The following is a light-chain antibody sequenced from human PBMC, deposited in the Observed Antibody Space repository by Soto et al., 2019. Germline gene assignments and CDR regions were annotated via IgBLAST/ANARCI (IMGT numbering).Light chain of an antibody. V-gene: IGKV1-9*01. CDR1: QGISSY. J-gene: IGKJ5*01. CDR3: QQLNSYPIP. Sequence: DIQLTQSPSFLSASVGDRVTITCRASQGISSYLAWYQQKPGKAPKLLIYAASTLHSGVPSRFSGSGSGTEFTLTSSRLQPEDFATYYCQQLNSYPIPFGQGTRLEIK. CDR2: AAS.